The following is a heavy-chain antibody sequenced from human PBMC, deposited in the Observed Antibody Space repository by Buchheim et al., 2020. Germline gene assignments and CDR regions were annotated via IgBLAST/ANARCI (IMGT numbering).Heavy chain of an antibody. CDR3: ARGWGGLPGPSWFDP. CDR1: GGSISSYY. CDR2: IYYSGST. V-gene: IGHV4-59*01. D-gene: IGHD3-16*01. J-gene: IGHJ5*02. Sequence: QVQLQESGPGLVKPSETLSLTCTVSGGSISSYYWSWIRQPPGKGLEWIGYIYYSGSTNYNPSLKSRVTISVDTSKNQFSLKRSSVTAADTAVYYWARGWGGLPGPSWFDPWGQGTL.